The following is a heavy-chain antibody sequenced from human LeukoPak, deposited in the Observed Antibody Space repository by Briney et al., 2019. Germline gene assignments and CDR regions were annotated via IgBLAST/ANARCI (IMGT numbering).Heavy chain of an antibody. CDR1: GGSISSYY. CDR2: IYYSGTT. D-gene: IGHD1/OR15-1a*01. V-gene: IGHV4-59*08. J-gene: IGHJ2*01. CDR3: ARRVGTAGSRYFDL. Sequence: SETLSLTSTVSGGSISSYYWSWIRRPPGKGLEWSGYIYYSGTTNYNPSLKSRLTVSVDTSKNQFSLKLTSVTAADTAVYYCARRVGTAGSRYFDLSGRGTLVTVSS.